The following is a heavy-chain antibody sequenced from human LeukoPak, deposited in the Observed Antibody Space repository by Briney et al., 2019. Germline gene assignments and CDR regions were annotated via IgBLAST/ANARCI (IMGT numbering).Heavy chain of an antibody. J-gene: IGHJ6*02. D-gene: IGHD6-13*01. V-gene: IGHV1-69*04. CDR3: AGSSPPPLNYGMDV. CDR1: GYTFTSYG. Sequence: SVKVSCKASGYTFTSYGISWVRQAPGQGLEWMGRIVPILGIANYAQKFQGRVTITADKSTSTAYMELSSLRSEDTAVYYCAGSSPPPLNYGMDVWGQGTTVTVSS. CDR2: IVPILGIA.